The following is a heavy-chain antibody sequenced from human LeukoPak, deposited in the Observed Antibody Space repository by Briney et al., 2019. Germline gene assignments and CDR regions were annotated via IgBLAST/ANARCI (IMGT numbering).Heavy chain of an antibody. Sequence: PGESLKISCKGSGYNFNSYWIAWVRQMPGKGLEWMGIIYPGDSDTKYSPSFEGQVIISADKSINTAYLQWNSLEASDTAMYYCARRHSSSLYVGFEYWGQGALVTVSS. CDR3: ARRHSSSLYVGFEY. CDR2: IYPGDSDT. V-gene: IGHV5-51*01. CDR1: GYNFNSYW. J-gene: IGHJ4*02. D-gene: IGHD2-2*01.